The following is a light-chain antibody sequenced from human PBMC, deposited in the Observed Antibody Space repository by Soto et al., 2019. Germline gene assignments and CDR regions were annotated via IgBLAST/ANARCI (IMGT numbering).Light chain of an antibody. Sequence: QSALTQPASVSGSPGQSITISCTGTSSDVGGYNYVSWYQQHPGKAPKLMIYDVSNRTSGVSNRFSGSKSGHTASLTISGLQAEDEADYYCSSYTSSSTVVFGGGTKLTVL. J-gene: IGLJ2*01. CDR1: SSDVGGYNY. CDR2: DVS. CDR3: SSYTSSSTVV. V-gene: IGLV2-14*01.